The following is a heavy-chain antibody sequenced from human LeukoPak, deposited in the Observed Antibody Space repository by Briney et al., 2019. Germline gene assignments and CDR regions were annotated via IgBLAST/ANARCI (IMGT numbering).Heavy chain of an antibody. Sequence: ASVKVSCKASGYTFTSYYMHWVRQAPGQGLEWMGIINPSGGSTSYAQKFQGRVTMTRDTSTSTVYMELSSLRSEDTAVYYCARDVGTYYDYVWGSYRNGNAFDIWGQGTMVTVSS. CDR1: GYTFTSYY. V-gene: IGHV1-46*01. D-gene: IGHD3-16*02. CDR3: ARDVGTYYDYVWGSYRNGNAFDI. CDR2: INPSGGST. J-gene: IGHJ3*02.